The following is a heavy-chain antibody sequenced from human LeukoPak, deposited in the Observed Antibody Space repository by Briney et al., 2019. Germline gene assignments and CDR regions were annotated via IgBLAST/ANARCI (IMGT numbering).Heavy chain of an antibody. CDR2: INSDGSSA. V-gene: IGHV3-74*01. J-gene: IGHJ4*02. CDR3: ARGGVGCFDY. CDR1: GFTFSDYC. D-gene: IGHD6-19*01. Sequence: GGSLRLSCAASGFTFSDYCIHWVRQAPGKGLVWVSHINSDGSSATYADSVKGRFTISRDNAKNTVYLQMKSLRAEDTAVYFCARGGVGCFDYWGQGALVTVSS.